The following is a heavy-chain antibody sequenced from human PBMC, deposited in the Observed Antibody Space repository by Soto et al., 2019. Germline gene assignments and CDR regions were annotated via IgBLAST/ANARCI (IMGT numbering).Heavy chain of an antibody. CDR3: ARGQNPAAARSY. V-gene: IGHV4-34*01. D-gene: IGHD6-13*01. J-gene: IGHJ4*01. Sequence: PSETLSLTCAVYGGSFSGYYWSWIRQPPGKGLEWIGEINHSGGTNYNPSLKSRVTISVDTSKNQFSLKLSSVTAADTAVYYCARGQNPAAARSYWGHGILVTVSS. CDR2: INHSGGT. CDR1: GGSFSGYY.